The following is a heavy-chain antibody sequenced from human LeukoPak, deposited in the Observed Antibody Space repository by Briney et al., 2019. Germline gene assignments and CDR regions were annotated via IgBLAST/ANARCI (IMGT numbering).Heavy chain of an antibody. Sequence: GGSLRLSCAASGFTVSSNYMSWVRQAPGKGLEWVSVIYSGGSTYYADSVKGRFTISRDNSKNTLYLQMNSPRAKDTAVYYCARGIQGYYFDYWGQGTLVTVSS. CDR3: ARGIQGYYFDY. V-gene: IGHV3-53*01. CDR2: IYSGGST. D-gene: IGHD2-21*01. J-gene: IGHJ4*02. CDR1: GFTVSSNY.